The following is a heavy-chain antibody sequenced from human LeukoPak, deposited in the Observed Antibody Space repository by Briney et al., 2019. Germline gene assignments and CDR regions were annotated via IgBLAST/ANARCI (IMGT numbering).Heavy chain of an antibody. Sequence: GGSLRLSCAASGFTFSSYAMSWVRQAPGKGLEWVSAISGSGGSTYYADSVKGRFTISRDNSKNTLYLQMNSLRAEDTAVYYCAKDSSYSSGWWRAFDIWGQGTMVTVSS. D-gene: IGHD6-19*01. CDR1: GFTFSSYA. CDR3: AKDSSYSSGWWRAFDI. V-gene: IGHV3-23*01. J-gene: IGHJ3*02. CDR2: ISGSGGST.